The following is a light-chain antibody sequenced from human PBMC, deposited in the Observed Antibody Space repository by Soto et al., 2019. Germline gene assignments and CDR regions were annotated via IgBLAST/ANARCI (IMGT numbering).Light chain of an antibody. CDR2: SNN. CDR3: AAWDDSLNGLVV. CDR1: SSNIGSNT. V-gene: IGLV1-44*01. J-gene: IGLJ2*01. Sequence: QPVLTQPPSASGTPGQRVTISCSGSSSNIGSNTVNWYQQLPGTAPKLLIYSNNQRPSGVPGRFSGSKSGTSASLAISGLQSEDEADYYCAAWDDSLNGLVVFGGGTKLTVL.